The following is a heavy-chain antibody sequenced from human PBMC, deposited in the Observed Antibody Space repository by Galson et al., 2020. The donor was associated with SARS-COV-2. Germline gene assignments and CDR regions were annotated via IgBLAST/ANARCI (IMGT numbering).Heavy chain of an antibody. CDR3: ARDNKYPGGVDV. CDR2: IYYSGST. V-gene: IGHV4-59*13. CDR1: GGSISSYY. Sequence: SETLSLTCTVSGGSISSYYWSWIRQPPGKGLEWIGYIYYSGSTNYNPSLKSRVTISVDTSKNQFSLKLSSVTAADTAVYYCARDNKYPGGVDVWGQGTTVTVSS. J-gene: IGHJ6*02.